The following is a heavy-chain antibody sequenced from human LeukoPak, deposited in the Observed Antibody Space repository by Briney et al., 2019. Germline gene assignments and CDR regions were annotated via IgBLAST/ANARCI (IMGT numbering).Heavy chain of an antibody. V-gene: IGHV1-3*01. Sequence: ASVQSSCYASGYPFTSYALHWVRRAPGQRREWIGWINAGNGSTKYSQKFQGRVTITRDTSASTAYMELSSLRSEDTAVYYCARERDDSSGYYYNYWGQGTLVTVSS. CDR2: INAGNGST. J-gene: IGHJ4*02. CDR3: ARERDDSSGYYYNY. CDR1: GYPFTSYA. D-gene: IGHD3-22*01.